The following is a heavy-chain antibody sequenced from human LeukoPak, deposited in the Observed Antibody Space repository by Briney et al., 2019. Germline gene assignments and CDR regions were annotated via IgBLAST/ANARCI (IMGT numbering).Heavy chain of an antibody. CDR1: GDSINSSSYY. J-gene: IGHJ5*02. Sequence: SETLSLTCSVSGDSINSSSYYWGWIRQPPGKGLEWIGSVYYRGNAHYNPSLKSRVTISLETSNNRFSLKLASVTAADTAVYFCARNTVHLLIASFLDLWGQGTLVTVSS. D-gene: IGHD2-2*01. V-gene: IGHV4-39*07. CDR2: VYYRGNA. CDR3: ARNTVHLLIASFLDL.